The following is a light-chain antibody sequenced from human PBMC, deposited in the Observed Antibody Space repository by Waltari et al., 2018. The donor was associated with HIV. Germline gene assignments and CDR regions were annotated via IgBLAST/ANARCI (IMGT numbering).Light chain of an antibody. CDR1: QDIRHY. CDR3: QQFADLPLT. CDR2: DAS. Sequence: DIQMTQSPSSLSASVGDKVTITCQASQDIRHYLNWYQKKPGKAPKLLIFDASKLHTGVPSRFSGSGPGTDLTFTITSLQPEDIGTYYCQQFADLPLTFGGGTQVEIK. J-gene: IGKJ4*01. V-gene: IGKV1-33*01.